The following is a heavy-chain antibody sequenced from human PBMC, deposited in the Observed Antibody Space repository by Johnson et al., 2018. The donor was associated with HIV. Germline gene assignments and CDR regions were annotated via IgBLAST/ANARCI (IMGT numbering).Heavy chain of an antibody. Sequence: VQLVESGGGLGQPGGSLRLSCASSGFTFSSFTMSWVRQAPGKGLQWISAISASGASAFYADSVKGRFTMSRDNSRDTLYLQMNSLTVEDTAIYFCAKGDPSRYAFDFWGLGTLVTVSS. J-gene: IGHJ3*01. CDR2: ISASGASA. V-gene: IGHV3-23*04. CDR1: GFTFSSFT. CDR3: AKGDPSRYAFDF.